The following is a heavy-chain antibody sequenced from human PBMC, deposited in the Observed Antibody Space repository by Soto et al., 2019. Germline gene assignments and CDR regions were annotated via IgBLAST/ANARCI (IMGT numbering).Heavy chain of an antibody. CDR2: ISYDGSNK. D-gene: IGHD2-2*01. J-gene: IGHJ6*02. Sequence: GGSLRLSCAASGFTFSNYGMHWVRQAPGKGLEWVAVISYDGSNKYYADSVKGRFTISRDNSKNTLYLQMNSLRAEDTAVYYCARGLTPQVGYYYYGMDVWGQGTTVTVSS. V-gene: IGHV3-30*03. CDR1: GFTFSNYG. CDR3: ARGLTPQVGYYYYGMDV.